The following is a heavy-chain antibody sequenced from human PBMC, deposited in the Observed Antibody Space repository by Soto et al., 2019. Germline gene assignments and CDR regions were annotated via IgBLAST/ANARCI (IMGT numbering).Heavy chain of an antibody. D-gene: IGHD6-6*01. CDR3: AKRVAYSSSSAYFDY. Sequence: GGSVRLSXAASGFTFSTYGMSWVRQAPGKGLEWVSSINDSGDTYYGDSVKGRFTISRDNSKNTLYLQMNSLSAEDTAVYYCAKRVAYSSSSAYFDYWAQGTLVTVSS. CDR2: INDSGDT. J-gene: IGHJ4*02. CDR1: GFTFSTYG. V-gene: IGHV3-23*01.